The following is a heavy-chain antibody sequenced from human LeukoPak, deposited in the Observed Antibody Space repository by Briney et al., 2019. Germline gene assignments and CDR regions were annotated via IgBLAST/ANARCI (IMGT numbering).Heavy chain of an antibody. CDR2: INWNGGST. V-gene: IGHV3-20*04. CDR1: GFTFSSYS. J-gene: IGHJ4*02. CDR3: ARLTHTKRGYFDY. D-gene: IGHD2-8*01. Sequence: GGSLRLSCTASGFTFSSYSMNWVRQAPGKGLEWVSGINWNGGSTGYADSVKGRFTISRDNAKNSLYLQMNSLRAEDTALYYCARLTHTKRGYFDYWGQGTLDTVSS.